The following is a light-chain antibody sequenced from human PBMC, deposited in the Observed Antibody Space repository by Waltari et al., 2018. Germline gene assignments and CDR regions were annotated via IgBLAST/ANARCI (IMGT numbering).Light chain of an antibody. V-gene: IGLV1-36*01. Sequence: QSVLTQPPSVSDAPRQRVTISCSGSSSNIGNNAVTCYQQLPGKAPKLLIYYDHLLPSGVSDRFSGSKSGTSASLAISGLQSEDEADYYCAAWDDSLNGPVFGGGTKLTVL. CDR1: SSNIGNNA. J-gene: IGLJ2*01. CDR2: YDH. CDR3: AAWDDSLNGPV.